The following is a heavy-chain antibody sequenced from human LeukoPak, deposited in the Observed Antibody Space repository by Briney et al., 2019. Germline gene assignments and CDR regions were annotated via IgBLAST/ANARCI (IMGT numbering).Heavy chain of an antibody. J-gene: IGHJ4*02. V-gene: IGHV4-31*03. Sequence: PSETLSLTCTVSGGSISSGGYYWSWIRQHPGKGLEWIGYIYYTGSTYYNPSLKSRVTISVDTSKNQFSLKLSPVTAADTAVYYCARGYTSSWGAYWGQGTLVTVSS. CDR1: GGSISSGGYY. CDR3: ARGYTSSWGAY. CDR2: IYYTGST. D-gene: IGHD6-13*01.